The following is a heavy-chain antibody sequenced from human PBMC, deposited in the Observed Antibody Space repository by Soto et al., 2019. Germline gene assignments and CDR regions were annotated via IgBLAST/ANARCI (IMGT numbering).Heavy chain of an antibody. CDR1: GFTVSSNY. Sequence: GGSLRLSCAASGFTVSSNYMSWVRQAPGKGLEWVSVIYSGGSTYYADSVKGRFTISRDNSKNTLYLQMNSLRAEDTAVYYCARGRDDSSGWYLGCYFDYWGQGTLVTVSS. CDR2: IYSGGST. CDR3: ARGRDDSSGWYLGCYFDY. D-gene: IGHD6-19*01. J-gene: IGHJ4*02. V-gene: IGHV3-66*01.